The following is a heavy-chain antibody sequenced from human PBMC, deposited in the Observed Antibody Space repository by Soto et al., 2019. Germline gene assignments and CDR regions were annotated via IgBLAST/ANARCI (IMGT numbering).Heavy chain of an antibody. D-gene: IGHD2-8*01. CDR1: GFTFSSYS. J-gene: IGHJ4*02. CDR3: AREMVFDY. CDR2: ISSSSSTI. V-gene: IGHV3-48*01. Sequence: PGGSLRLSCAASGFTFSSYSMNWVRQAPGKGLEWVSYISSSSSTIYYADSVKGRFTISRDNAKNSLYLQMNSLRAEDTAVYYCAREMVFDYWGQGTLVTVSS.